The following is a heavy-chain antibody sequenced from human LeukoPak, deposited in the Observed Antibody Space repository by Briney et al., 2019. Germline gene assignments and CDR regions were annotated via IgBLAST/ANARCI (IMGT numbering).Heavy chain of an antibody. CDR1: GFTFSSYA. D-gene: IGHD3-22*01. J-gene: IGHJ3*02. CDR2: ISGSGGST. V-gene: IGHV3-23*01. Sequence: GGSLRLSCAASGFTFSSYAMSWVRQAPGKGLEWVSAISGSGGSTYYADSVKGRFTISRDNSKNTLYLQMNSLRAEDTAVYYCANQYYYDSSGYDAFDIWGQGTMVTVSS. CDR3: ANQYYYDSSGYDAFDI.